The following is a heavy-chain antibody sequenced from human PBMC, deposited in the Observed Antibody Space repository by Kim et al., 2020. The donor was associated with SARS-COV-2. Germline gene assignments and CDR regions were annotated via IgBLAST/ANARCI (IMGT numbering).Heavy chain of an antibody. D-gene: IGHD4-17*01. J-gene: IGHJ4*02. CDR3: ARMTTVTNFDY. V-gene: IGHV1-3*01. Sequence: NYSQTFTGRVHMTRETSASTAYMGLSSLRSEDTDVYYCARMTTVTNFDYWGQGTLITVSS.